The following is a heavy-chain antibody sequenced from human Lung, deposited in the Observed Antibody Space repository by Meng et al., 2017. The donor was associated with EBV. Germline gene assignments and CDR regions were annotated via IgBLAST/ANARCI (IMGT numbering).Heavy chain of an antibody. Sequence: QVQLQGSGPGLVKPSGTLSLTCDVSGGSIRNDQWWSRVRQAPGKGLEWIGEIYHSGRTNYNPSVKSRVSMSVDKSRNHFSLRLSSVTAADTAVYYCTTLYGDSISWGQGTLVTVSS. CDR1: GGSIRNDQW. V-gene: IGHV4-4*02. CDR2: IYHSGRT. D-gene: IGHD4-17*01. J-gene: IGHJ4*02. CDR3: TTLYGDSIS.